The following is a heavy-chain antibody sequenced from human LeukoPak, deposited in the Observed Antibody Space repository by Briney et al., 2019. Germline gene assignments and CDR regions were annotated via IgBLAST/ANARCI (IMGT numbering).Heavy chain of an antibody. CDR1: GFTFRSYA. J-gene: IGHJ3*01. D-gene: IGHD2-21*02. CDR3: ARARCAGGCINRGTRYAFDL. CDR2: ISRIECTI. Sequence: GGSLRLSCAASGFTFRSYAMRWVRQAPAKGRDWVSYISRIECTIYYADAVKGRFSISRDNAKNSLFLQLSILRAEDTAVYYCARARCAGGCINRGTRYAFDLWGQGTMVTVSS. V-gene: IGHV3-48*03.